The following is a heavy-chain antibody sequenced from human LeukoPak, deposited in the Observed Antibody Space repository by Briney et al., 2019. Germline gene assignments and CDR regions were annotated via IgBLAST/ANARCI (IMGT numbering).Heavy chain of an antibody. CDR3: ARDRGYSYGPDY. J-gene: IGHJ4*02. CDR1: GGSISSYY. Sequence: SETLSLTCTVSGGSISSYYWSWIRQPPGKGLEWIGYIYYSGSTNYNPSLKSRVTISVDTSKNQFSLKLSSVTAADTAVYYCARDRGYSYGPDYWGQGTLVTVSS. CDR2: IYYSGST. D-gene: IGHD5-18*01. V-gene: IGHV4-59*01.